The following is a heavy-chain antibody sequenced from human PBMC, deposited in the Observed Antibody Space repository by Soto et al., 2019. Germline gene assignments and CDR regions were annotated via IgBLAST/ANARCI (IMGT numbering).Heavy chain of an antibody. Sequence: ASVKVSCKASGGTFSSYAISWVRQAPGQGLEWMGGIIPIFGAANYAQKFQGRVTITADKSTSTAYMELSSLRSEDTAVYYCARRGGIAVARNTAFDPWGQGTLVTVSS. CDR3: ARRGGIAVARNTAFDP. V-gene: IGHV1-69*06. CDR1: GGTFSSYA. J-gene: IGHJ5*02. D-gene: IGHD6-19*01. CDR2: IIPIFGAA.